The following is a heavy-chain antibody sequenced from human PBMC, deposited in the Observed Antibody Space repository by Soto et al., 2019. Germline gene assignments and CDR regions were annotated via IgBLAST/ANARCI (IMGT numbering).Heavy chain of an antibody. J-gene: IGHJ4*02. D-gene: IGHD2-2*01. CDR3: AKAVSCSSTSCYQLSRLVDY. CDR1: GFTFSSYA. Sequence: GGSLRLSCAASGFTFSSYAMSWVRQAPGKGLEWVSAISGSGGSTYYADSVKGRFTISRDNSKNTLYLQMNSLGAEDTAVYYCAKAVSCSSTSCYQLSRLVDYWGQGTLVTVSS. V-gene: IGHV3-23*01. CDR2: ISGSGGST.